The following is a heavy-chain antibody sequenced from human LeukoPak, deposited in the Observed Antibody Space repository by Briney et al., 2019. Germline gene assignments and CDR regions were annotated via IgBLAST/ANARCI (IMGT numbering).Heavy chain of an antibody. CDR2: ISPSGRHT. CDR1: GFTFSSFA. V-gene: IGHV3-21*05. Sequence: GGSLRLSCSASGFTFSSFAMHWVRQAPGKGLEWVSYISPSGRHTNYADSVKGRFTISRDNAKNSLYLQMNSLRAEDTAVYYCARQPSSQNFDYWGQGALVTVSS. CDR3: ARQPSSQNFDY. D-gene: IGHD6-13*01. J-gene: IGHJ4*02.